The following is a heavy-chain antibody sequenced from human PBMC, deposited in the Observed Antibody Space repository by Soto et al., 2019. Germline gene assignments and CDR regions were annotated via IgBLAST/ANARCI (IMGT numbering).Heavy chain of an antibody. CDR3: SRDALLMGWDILTGYYDY. D-gene: IGHD3-9*01. J-gene: IGHJ4*02. Sequence: GGSLRLSCTASGFTFGDYAMSWVRQAPGKGLERVGFIRSKAYGGTTEYAASVKGRFTISRDDSKSIAYLQINSLKSEDTAVYYCSRDALLMGWDILTGYYDYWGQGTLVTVSS. CDR2: IRSKAYGGTT. V-gene: IGHV3-49*04. CDR1: GFTFGDYA.